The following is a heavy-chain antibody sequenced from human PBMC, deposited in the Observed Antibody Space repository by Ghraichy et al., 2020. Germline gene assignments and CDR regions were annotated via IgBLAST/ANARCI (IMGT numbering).Heavy chain of an antibody. Sequence: SQTLSLTCAMDGESVTSNNSSWNRNTQSPSRGFKWLGRTYYRSKWYNDYAVSVKSRLTIHPDTSKNQFSLQLNSVTPEDTAVYYCARDSQYSSSGVFDYWGQGTLVTSFS. J-gene: IGHJ4*02. D-gene: IGHD6-6*01. V-gene: IGHV6-1*01. CDR3: ARDSQYSSSGVFDY. CDR2: TYYRSKWYN. CDR1: GESVTSNNSS.